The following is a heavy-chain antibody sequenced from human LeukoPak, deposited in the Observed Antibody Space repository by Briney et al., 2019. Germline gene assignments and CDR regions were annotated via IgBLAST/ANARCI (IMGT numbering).Heavy chain of an antibody. D-gene: IGHD3-16*01. J-gene: IGHJ4*02. CDR3: AKEQEGPAIGGVFDY. Sequence: ASVKVSCMASGYSFTSFGLSWVRQAPGQGPEWMGWISAASGSTNYAQKFQDRVTMTTDTSTTTVYMELRSLRSDDTAVYYCAKEQEGPAIGGVFDYWGQGTVVTVSS. CDR1: GYSFTSFG. CDR2: ISAASGST. V-gene: IGHV1-18*01.